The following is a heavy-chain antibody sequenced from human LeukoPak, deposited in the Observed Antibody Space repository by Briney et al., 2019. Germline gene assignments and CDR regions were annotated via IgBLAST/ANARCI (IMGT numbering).Heavy chain of an antibody. CDR1: GYTFTNDD. Sequence: GASVKVSCKASGYTFTNDDMNWVRQATGQGLEWMGWMNPNSGNTDYAQKFQGRVTMTRNTSISTAYMELSSLRSEDTAVFFWERPEYDILTGYHKVDYWGQGTLVTVSS. V-gene: IGHV1-8*01. D-gene: IGHD3-9*01. J-gene: IGHJ4*02. CDR3: ERPEYDILTGYHKVDY. CDR2: MNPNSGNT.